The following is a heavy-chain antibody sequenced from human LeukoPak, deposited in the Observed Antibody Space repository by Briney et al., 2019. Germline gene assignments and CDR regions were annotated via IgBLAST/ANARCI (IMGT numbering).Heavy chain of an antibody. V-gene: IGHV4-39*01. Sequence: SETLSLTCTVSGDSISRSVYYWGWIRQPPGTGLEWIGNIYRTGSTYYNASLKSRVTISLDTSKNQFSLKLNSVTAADTAVYYCARRSYSCIWYDYWGQGTLVTVSS. CDR2: IYRTGST. D-gene: IGHD6-13*01. CDR1: GDSISRSVYY. CDR3: ARRSYSCIWYDY. J-gene: IGHJ4*02.